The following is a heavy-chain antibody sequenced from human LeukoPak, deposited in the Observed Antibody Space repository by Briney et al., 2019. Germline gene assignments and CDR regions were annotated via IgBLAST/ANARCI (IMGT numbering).Heavy chain of an antibody. D-gene: IGHD1-7*01. Sequence: GGSLRLSCAASGFTFSSYAMSWVRQAPGKGLEWVSAISGSGGSTYYADSVKGRFTISRDNSKNTLYLQMNSLRAEDTAVYYCAKGQGRWLELGYFQHWGQGTLVTVSS. CDR2: ISGSGGST. J-gene: IGHJ1*01. CDR3: AKGQGRWLELGYFQH. CDR1: GFTFSSYA. V-gene: IGHV3-23*01.